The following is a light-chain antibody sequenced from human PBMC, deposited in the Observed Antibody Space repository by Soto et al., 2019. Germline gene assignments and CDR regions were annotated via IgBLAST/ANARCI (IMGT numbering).Light chain of an antibody. Sequence: IQLTQSPSSLSASVGDRVTITCRASQGISSYLAWYQQKPGKAPKLLIYAASTLQSGVPPRFSGSGSGTGSTLTTCSLQREDFVTYYGQQLNSYPLITFGQGTLLESK. V-gene: IGKV1-9*01. CDR2: AAS. CDR1: QGISSY. CDR3: QQLNSYPLIT. J-gene: IGKJ5*01.